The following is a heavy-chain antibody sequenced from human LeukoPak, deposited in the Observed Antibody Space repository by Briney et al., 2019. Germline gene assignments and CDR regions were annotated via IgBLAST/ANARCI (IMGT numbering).Heavy chain of an antibody. CDR3: TRDGGSFCDFDY. CDR2: INTDGRIT. D-gene: IGHD1-26*01. Sequence: GGSLRLSCAASGFTFTTYGMHWVRQAPGKGLEYVPVINTDGRITYYADSVKGRFTISRDNSKNTVYLQMGSLRGEDMAVYYCTRDGGSFCDFDYWGQGALVTVSS. J-gene: IGHJ4*02. CDR1: GFTFTTYG. V-gene: IGHV3-64*02.